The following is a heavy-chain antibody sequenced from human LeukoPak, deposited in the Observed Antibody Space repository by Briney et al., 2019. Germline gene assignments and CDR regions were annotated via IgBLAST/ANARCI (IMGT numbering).Heavy chain of an antibody. CDR2: IRSKAYGGTT. CDR3: TRFNYYDSSAYDY. J-gene: IGHJ4*02. V-gene: IGHV3-49*02. D-gene: IGHD3-22*01. Sequence: IRSKAYGGTTEYAASVKGRFTISRDDSKSIAYLQMNSLKTEDTAVYYCTRFNYYDSSAYDYWGQGTLVTVSS.